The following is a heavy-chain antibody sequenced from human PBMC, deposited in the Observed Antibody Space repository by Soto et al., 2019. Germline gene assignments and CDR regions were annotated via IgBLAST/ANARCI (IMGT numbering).Heavy chain of an antibody. D-gene: IGHD1-26*01. Sequence: SETLSLTCVVSGDSVSSGYYWGWIRQPPGKGLEWIGSIHHTGSTYYNPSLKSRVTISMDTSKNQFSLTQKSVTAIDTAVYYWARVRRFIGSYYGRGWLDYYYGMDFGGQGTTVTVSS. CDR1: GDSVSSGYY. J-gene: IGHJ6*02. V-gene: IGHV4-38-2*01. CDR2: IHHTGST. CDR3: ARVRRFIGSYYGRGWLDYYYGMDF.